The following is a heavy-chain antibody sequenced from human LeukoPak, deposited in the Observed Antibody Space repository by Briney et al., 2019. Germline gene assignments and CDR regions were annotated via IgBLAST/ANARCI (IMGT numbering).Heavy chain of an antibody. J-gene: IGHJ4*02. CDR1: GYTFTSYG. V-gene: IGHV1-18*01. Sequence: ASVKVSCKASGYTFTSYGITWVRQAPGQGLEWVAWISAYSGNTNSAHQKLQGRVTLTRDTSTSTAYMELRSLRSDDTAVFYCARAPQECTSTSCPLGYWGQGSLVTVSS. CDR2: ISAYSGNT. CDR3: ARAPQECTSTSCPLGY. D-gene: IGHD2-2*01.